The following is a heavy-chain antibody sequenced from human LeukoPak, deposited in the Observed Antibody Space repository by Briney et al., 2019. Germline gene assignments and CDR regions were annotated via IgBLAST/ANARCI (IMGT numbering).Heavy chain of an antibody. CDR1: GFTFSSYS. CDR2: ISSSSSYI. Sequence: GGSLRLSCAASGFTFSSYSMNWVRQAPGKGLEWVSSISSSSSYIYYADSVKGRFTISRDNSKNTLYLQMNSLRAEDTAVYYCAKNIRYCSSTSCYRGLDYWGQGTLVTVSS. CDR3: AKNIRYCSSTSCYRGLDY. D-gene: IGHD2-2*02. J-gene: IGHJ4*02. V-gene: IGHV3-21*01.